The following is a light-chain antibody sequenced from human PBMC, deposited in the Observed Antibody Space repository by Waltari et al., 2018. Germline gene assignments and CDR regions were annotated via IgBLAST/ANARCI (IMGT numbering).Light chain of an antibody. CDR3: QQAHTFPPT. CDR1: QGIRSW. J-gene: IGKJ3*01. V-gene: IGKV1-12*01. CDR2: AAS. Sequence: DIQMTQSPSSVSVSVGDRVTITCRASQGIRSWLAWYQQRPGKAPKLLIYAASSLQSGVPSRVSGSGSETEFTLTISSLQPEDFAPYYCQQAHTFPPTFGPGTKVHIQ.